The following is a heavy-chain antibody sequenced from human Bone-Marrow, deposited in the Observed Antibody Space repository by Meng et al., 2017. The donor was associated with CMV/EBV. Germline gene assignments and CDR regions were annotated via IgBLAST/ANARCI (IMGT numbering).Heavy chain of an antibody. Sequence: GESLKISFAASGFTFSSYAMHWVRQAPGKGLEWVAVISYDGSNKYYADSVKGRFTISRDNSKNTLYLQMNSLRAEDTAVYYCARFRSAGYSYGYGRYFDYWGQGTLVTVSS. CDR2: ISYDGSNK. D-gene: IGHD5-18*01. J-gene: IGHJ4*02. CDR1: GFTFSSYA. V-gene: IGHV3-30*04. CDR3: ARFRSAGYSYGYGRYFDY.